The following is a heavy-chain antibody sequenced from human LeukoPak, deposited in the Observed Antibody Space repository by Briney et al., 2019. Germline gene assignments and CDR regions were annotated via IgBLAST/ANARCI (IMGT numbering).Heavy chain of an antibody. V-gene: IGHV1-69*13. Sequence: SVKVSCKASGGTFSSYAISWVRQAPGQGLEWMGGIIPIFGTANYAQKFQGRVTITADESTSTAYMELSSLRSEDTAVYYCATALTVVTGDAFDIWGQGTMVTVSS. CDR3: ATALTVVTGDAFDI. D-gene: IGHD4-23*01. J-gene: IGHJ3*02. CDR2: IIPIFGTA. CDR1: GGTFSSYA.